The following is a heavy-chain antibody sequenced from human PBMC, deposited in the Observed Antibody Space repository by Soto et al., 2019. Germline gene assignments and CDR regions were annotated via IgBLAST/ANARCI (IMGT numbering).Heavy chain of an antibody. D-gene: IGHD3-22*01. CDR1: GFTFSSYS. CDR2: ISSSSSYI. CDR3: ARVTRLDSSGYYSYYYYGMDV. V-gene: IGHV3-21*01. Sequence: GGSLRLSCAASGFTFSSYSMNWVRQVPGKGLEWVSSISSSSSYIYYADSVKGRFTISRDNAKNSLYLQMNSLRAEDTAVYYCARVTRLDSSGYYSYYYYGMDVWGQGTTVTVSS. J-gene: IGHJ6*02.